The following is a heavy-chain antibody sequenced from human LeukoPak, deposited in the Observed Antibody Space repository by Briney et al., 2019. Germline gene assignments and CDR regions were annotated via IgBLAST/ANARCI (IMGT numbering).Heavy chain of an antibody. CDR2: IYYSGST. Sequence: SETLSLTCTVSGGSISSYYWSWIRQPPGKGLEWIGYIYYSGSTNYNPSLKSRVTISVDTSKNQFSLKLSSVTAADTAVYYCARGRYNWNYGSYYYYYYGMDVWGQGTTVTVSS. J-gene: IGHJ6*02. CDR1: GGSISSYY. CDR3: ARGRYNWNYGSYYYYYYGMDV. V-gene: IGHV4-59*01. D-gene: IGHD1-7*01.